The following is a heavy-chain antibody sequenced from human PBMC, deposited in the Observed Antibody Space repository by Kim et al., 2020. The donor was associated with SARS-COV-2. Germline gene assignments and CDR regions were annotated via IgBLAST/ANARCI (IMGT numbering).Heavy chain of an antibody. Sequence: SGKGRFTISRDNSKKTLYLQMNSLRAEDTAVYYCAKAPPDYYDKSGYAFDIWGQGTMVTVSS. CDR3: AKAPPDYYDKSGYAFDI. D-gene: IGHD3-22*01. V-gene: IGHV3-30*02. J-gene: IGHJ3*02.